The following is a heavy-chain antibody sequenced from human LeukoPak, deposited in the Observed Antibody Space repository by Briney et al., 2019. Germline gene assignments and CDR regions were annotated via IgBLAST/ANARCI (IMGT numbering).Heavy chain of an antibody. V-gene: IGHV1-18*01. CDR3: ASSVYYDSSGYSAFDI. D-gene: IGHD3-22*01. Sequence: GASVKVSCKASGYTFTSYGISWVRQAPGQGLEWMGWISAYNGNTNYAQKLQGRVTMTTDTSTSTAYMELRSLRSDDTAVYYCASSVYYDSSGYSAFDIWGQGTMVTVSS. CDR2: ISAYNGNT. J-gene: IGHJ3*02. CDR1: GYTFTSYG.